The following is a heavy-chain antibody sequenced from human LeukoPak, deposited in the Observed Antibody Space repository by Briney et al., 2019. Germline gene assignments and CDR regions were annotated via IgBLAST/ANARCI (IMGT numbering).Heavy chain of an antibody. V-gene: IGHV3-30-3*01. Sequence: TGGSLRLSCAASGFTFSSYAMHWVRQAPGKGLEWVAVISYDGSNKYYADSVKGRFTISRDNSKNTLYLQMNSLRAEDTAVYYCAREDWDGYNPDYWGQGTLVTVSP. CDR2: ISYDGSNK. CDR1: GFTFSSYA. D-gene: IGHD5-24*01. J-gene: IGHJ4*02. CDR3: AREDWDGYNPDY.